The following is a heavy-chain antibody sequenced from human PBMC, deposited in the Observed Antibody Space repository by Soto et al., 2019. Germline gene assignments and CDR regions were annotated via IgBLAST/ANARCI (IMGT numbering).Heavy chain of an antibody. Sequence: GGSLRLSCAASGFTFTRYSMNWVRQAPGKGLEWVSSISSTTNYIYYGDSMKGRFTISRDNGKNSLYLEMHSLRAEDTAVYYCARESEDLTSNFDYWGQGTLVTVSS. CDR2: ISSTTNYI. CDR1: GFTFTRYS. CDR3: ARESEDLTSNFDY. V-gene: IGHV3-21*06. J-gene: IGHJ4*02.